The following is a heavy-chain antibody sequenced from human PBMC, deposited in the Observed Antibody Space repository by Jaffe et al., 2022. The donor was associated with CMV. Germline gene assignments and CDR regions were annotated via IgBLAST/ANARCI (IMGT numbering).Heavy chain of an antibody. J-gene: IGHJ4*02. CDR2: IGTSTSHV. D-gene: IGHD3-22*01. Sequence: EVQLVESGGGLVKPGGSLRLSCAASGFTLSNYNMNWVRQAPGKGLAWVSGIGTSTSHVFYADSVKGRFTISRDNAKNSLYLQVDSLRAEDTGVYYCAREDSSGYFPRHWGQGTLVTVSS. V-gene: IGHV3-21*03. CDR3: AREDSSGYFPRH. CDR1: GFTLSNYN.